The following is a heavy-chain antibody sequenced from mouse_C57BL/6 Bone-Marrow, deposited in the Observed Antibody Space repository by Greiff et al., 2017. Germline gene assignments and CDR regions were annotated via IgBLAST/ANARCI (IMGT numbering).Heavy chain of an antibody. CDR2: ISPRSGNT. Sequence: QVPLQQSGAELARPGASVKLSCKASSYTFTSYGISWVKQRTGQGLEWIGEISPRSGNTYYNEKFKGKATLTADNSSSTAYMELRSLTSEYSAVYFCAREDLDYGGQGTTLTVSS. CDR1: SYTFTSYG. J-gene: IGHJ2*01. V-gene: IGHV1-81*01. CDR3: AREDLDY.